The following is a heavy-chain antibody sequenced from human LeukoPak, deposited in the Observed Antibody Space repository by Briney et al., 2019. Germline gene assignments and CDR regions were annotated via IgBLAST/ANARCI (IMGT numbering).Heavy chain of an antibody. CDR1: GFTFTSYA. J-gene: IGHJ4*02. V-gene: IGHV3-30*04. CDR2: ISFDGNIK. D-gene: IGHD3-22*01. CDR3: ARDNYDSSGTFDY. Sequence: GGSLRLSCAASGFTFTSYAMHWVRQAPGKGLEWVAVISFDGNIKYYADFMQGRFTISRDTSKDTLYLQMNSLRVEDTAVYYCARDNYDSSGTFDYWGQGTLVTVSS.